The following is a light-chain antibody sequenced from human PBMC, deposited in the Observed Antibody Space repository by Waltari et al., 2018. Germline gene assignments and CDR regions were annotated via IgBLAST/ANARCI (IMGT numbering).Light chain of an antibody. CDR1: QSIGTF. V-gene: IGKV3-11*01. CDR2: AAS. CDR3: QRRSDWPRT. J-gene: IGKJ1*01. Sequence: EIVLTQSPATLSLSPGDRATLSCRASQSIGTFLAWLQQKPGPAPSLLIYAASYRATDNPARCSGAGSGTDFTPTISSLDPEDFAVYFCQRRSDWPRTFGQGTRLEIK.